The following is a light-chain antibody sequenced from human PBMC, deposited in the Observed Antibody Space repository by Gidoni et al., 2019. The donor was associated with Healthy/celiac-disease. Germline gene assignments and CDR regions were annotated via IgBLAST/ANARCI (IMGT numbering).Light chain of an antibody. J-gene: IGKJ4*01. CDR1: QSVSSY. Sequence: EIVLTQSPATLSLSPGERATLSCRASQSVSSYVAWYQQKPGQAPRLLIYDASNRATGIPARFSGSGSGTDFTLTISCLEPEDFAVYYCQQRSNWLTFGGGTKVEIK. CDR2: DAS. CDR3: QQRSNWLT. V-gene: IGKV3-11*01.